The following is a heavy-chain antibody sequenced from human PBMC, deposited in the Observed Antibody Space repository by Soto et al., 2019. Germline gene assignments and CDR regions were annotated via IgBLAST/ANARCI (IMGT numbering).Heavy chain of an antibody. Sequence: QVQLVQSGAEVKKPGSSVKVSCKASGGTFSSYTISWVRQAPGQGLEWMGRIIPILGIANYAQKFQGRVTITAEKTTSTAYLELSRLRSEDTAVYYCAREGEGSSGYYTTTGTFDYWGQGTLVTVSS. J-gene: IGHJ4*02. V-gene: IGHV1-69*08. CDR2: IIPILGIA. CDR3: AREGEGSSGYYTTTGTFDY. CDR1: GGTFSSYT. D-gene: IGHD3-22*01.